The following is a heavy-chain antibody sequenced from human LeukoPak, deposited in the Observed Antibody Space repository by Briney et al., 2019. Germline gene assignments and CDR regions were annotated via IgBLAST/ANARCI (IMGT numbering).Heavy chain of an antibody. J-gene: IGHJ5*02. D-gene: IGHD3-10*01. CDR2: IIPILGIA. CDR3: ARESMVRGVTNWFDP. V-gene: IGHV1-69*02. Sequence: SVKVSCKASGGTFSSYTISWVRQAPGQGLEWMGRIIPILGIANYAQKFQGRVTITADKSTSTAYMELSSLRSEDTAVYYCARESMVRGVTNWFDPWGQGTLVTVSS. CDR1: GGTFSSYT.